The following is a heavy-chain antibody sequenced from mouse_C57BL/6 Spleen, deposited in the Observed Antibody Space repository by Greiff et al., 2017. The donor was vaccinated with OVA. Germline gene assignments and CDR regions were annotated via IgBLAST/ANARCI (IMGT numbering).Heavy chain of an antibody. V-gene: IGHV1-61*01. CDR3: AREGGRHYAMDY. CDR2: IYPSDSET. J-gene: IGHJ4*01. Sequence: QVQLQQPGAELVRPGSSVKLSCKASGYTFTSYWMDWVKQRPGQGLEWIGNIYPSDSETHYNQKFKDKATLTVDKSSSTAYMQLSSLTSEDSAVYYCAREGGRHYAMDYWGQGTSVTVSS. D-gene: IGHD3-3*01. CDR1: GYTFTSYW.